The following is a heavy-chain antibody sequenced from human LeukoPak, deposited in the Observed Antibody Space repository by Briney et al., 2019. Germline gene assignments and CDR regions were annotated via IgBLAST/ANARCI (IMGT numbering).Heavy chain of an antibody. CDR1: GYSISSSYY. J-gene: IGHJ6*03. D-gene: IGHD2-2*01. V-gene: IGHV4-38-2*02. CDR3: ARVGCSSTSCYLPYCYYYMDV. Sequence: SETLSLTCTVSGYSISSSYYWGWIRQPPGKGLEWIGSIYHSGSTYYNPSLKSRVTISVDTSKNQFSLKLSSVTAADTAVYYCARVGCSSTSCYLPYCYYYMDVWGKGTTVTVSS. CDR2: IYHSGST.